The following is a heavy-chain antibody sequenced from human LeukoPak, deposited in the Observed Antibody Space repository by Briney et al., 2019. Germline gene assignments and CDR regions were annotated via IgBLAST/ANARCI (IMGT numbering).Heavy chain of an antibody. CDR1: GGSFSGYY. CDR3: ARLYGSGSYYNY. CDR2: INHSGST. Sequence: ETLSLTCTVYGGSFSGYYWSWIRQPPGQGLEWVGEINHSGSTNYNPSLKSRVTISVDTSKNQFSLRLSSVTAADTAVYYCARLYGSGSYYNYWGQGTLVTVSS. J-gene: IGHJ4*02. V-gene: IGHV4-34*01. D-gene: IGHD3-10*01.